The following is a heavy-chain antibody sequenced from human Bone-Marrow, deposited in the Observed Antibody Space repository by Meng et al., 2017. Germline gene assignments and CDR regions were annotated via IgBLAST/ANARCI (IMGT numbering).Heavy chain of an antibody. CDR2: INPNSGGT. CDR1: GYTFTGYY. Sequence: ASVKVSCKASGYTFTGYYMHWVRQAPGQGREWMGWINPNSGGTNYAQKFQGRVTMTRDTSISTAYMELSRLRSDDTAVYYCARGRFDTYYYDSSGYWGAFDIWGQGTMVTVSS. D-gene: IGHD3-22*01. J-gene: IGHJ3*02. CDR3: ARGRFDTYYYDSSGYWGAFDI. V-gene: IGHV1-2*02.